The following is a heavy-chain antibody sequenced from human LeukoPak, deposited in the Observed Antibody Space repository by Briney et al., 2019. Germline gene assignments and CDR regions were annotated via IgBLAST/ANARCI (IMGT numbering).Heavy chain of an antibody. V-gene: IGHV3-30*02. Sequence: GGSLRLSCAASGFTFSSYGMHWVRQAPGKGLEWVAFIRYDGSNKYYADSVKGRFTISRDNSKNTLYLQMNSLRAEDTAVYYCAKDLLPGYYYGSGSYGPWFDYWGQGTLVTVSS. CDR3: AKDLLPGYYYGSGSYGPWFDY. D-gene: IGHD3-10*01. J-gene: IGHJ4*02. CDR2: IRYDGSNK. CDR1: GFTFSSYG.